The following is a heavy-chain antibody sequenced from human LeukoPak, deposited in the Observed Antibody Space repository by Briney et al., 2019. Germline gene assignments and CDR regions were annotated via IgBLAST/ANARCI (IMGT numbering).Heavy chain of an antibody. Sequence: GGSLRLSCAASGFTFSSYAMSWVRQAPGKGLEWVSAISGSGGSTYYADSVKGRFTISRDNSKNTLYLQMNSLRAEDTAVYYCAKDPPAGIAAVPAHFQHWGQGTLVTVSS. CDR3: AKDPPAGIAAVPAHFQH. D-gene: IGHD6-13*01. J-gene: IGHJ1*01. V-gene: IGHV3-23*01. CDR1: GFTFSSYA. CDR2: ISGSGGST.